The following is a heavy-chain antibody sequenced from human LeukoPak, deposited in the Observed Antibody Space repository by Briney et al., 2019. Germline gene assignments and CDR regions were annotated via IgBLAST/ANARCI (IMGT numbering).Heavy chain of an antibody. V-gene: IGHV4-34*01. J-gene: IGHJ4*02. D-gene: IGHD3-22*01. CDR3: ARGYYYDSSGYYYFDY. Sequence: KPSETLSLTCTVSGGSITSYYWSWIRQPAGKGLEWIGEINHSGSTNYNPSLKSRVTISVDTSKNQFSLKLSSVTAADTAVYYCARGYYYDSSGYYYFDYWGQGTLVTVSS. CDR1: GGSITSYY. CDR2: INHSGST.